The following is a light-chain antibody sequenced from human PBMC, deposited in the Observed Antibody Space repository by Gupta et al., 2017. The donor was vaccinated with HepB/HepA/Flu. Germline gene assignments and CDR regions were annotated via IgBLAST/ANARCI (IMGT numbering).Light chain of an antibody. J-gene: IGLJ2*01. V-gene: IGLV1-51*01. CDR1: SSNIGNNF. CDR2: DNN. Sequence: QSVFTQPLSLSAAPGQKVTISCSGSSSNIGNNFVSWYQQLPGTAPKLLIYDNNERPSGTPDRFSGSKSGTSATMGITGLQTGEEAADYCETGDSSRSYVVFGGGTRLTVL. CDR3: ETGDSSRSYVV.